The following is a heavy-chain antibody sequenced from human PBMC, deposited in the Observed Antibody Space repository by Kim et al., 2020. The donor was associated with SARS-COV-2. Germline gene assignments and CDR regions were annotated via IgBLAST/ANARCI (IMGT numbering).Heavy chain of an antibody. D-gene: IGHD3-10*01. J-gene: IGHJ6*02. CDR2: FDPEDGET. Sequence: ASVKVSCKVSGYTLTELSMHWVRQAPGKGLEWMGGFDPEDGETIYAQKFQGRVTMTEDTSTDTAYMELSSLRFEDTAVYYCATAGPDITMVRGYYYYGMDVWGQGTTVTVSS. CDR3: ATAGPDITMVRGYYYYGMDV. V-gene: IGHV1-24*01. CDR1: GYTLTELS.